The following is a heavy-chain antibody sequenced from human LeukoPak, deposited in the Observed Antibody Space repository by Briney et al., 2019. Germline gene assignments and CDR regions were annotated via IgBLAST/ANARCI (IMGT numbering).Heavy chain of an antibody. J-gene: IGHJ4*02. CDR2: ISSSSSYI. CDR1: GFTFSSYS. Sequence: GGSLRLSCAASGFTFSSYSMNWVRQAPGKGLEWVSSISSSSSYIYYADSVKGRLTISRDNAKNSLYLQMNSLRAEDTAVYYCARAAAGRYSGSYYSPFDYWGQGTLVTVSS. D-gene: IGHD1-26*01. CDR3: ARAAAGRYSGSYYSPFDY. V-gene: IGHV3-21*01.